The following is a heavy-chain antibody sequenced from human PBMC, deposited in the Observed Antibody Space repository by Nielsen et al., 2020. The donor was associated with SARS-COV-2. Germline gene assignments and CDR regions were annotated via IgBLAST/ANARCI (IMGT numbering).Heavy chain of an antibody. CDR1: GFTFDDYA. V-gene: IGHV3-74*01. D-gene: IGHD3-10*01. CDR3: ARDSVEYGSGSYYY. CDR2: INRDGSSI. J-gene: IGHJ4*02. Sequence: GESLKISCAASGFTFDDYAMHWVRQAPGKGLVWVSRINRDGSSISYAESVKGRFTISRDNAKNTLYLQMNSLRAEDTAVYYCARDSVEYGSGSYYYWGQGTLVTVSS.